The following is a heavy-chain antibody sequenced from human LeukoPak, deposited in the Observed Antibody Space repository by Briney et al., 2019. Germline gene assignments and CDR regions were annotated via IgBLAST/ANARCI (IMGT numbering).Heavy chain of an antibody. CDR1: VGSISSYY. CDR2: IYTSGST. J-gene: IGHJ5*02. V-gene: IGHV4-4*09. CDR3: ARHFTRLNWFDP. D-gene: IGHD2-21*02. Sequence: PSETLSLTCTVSVGSISSYYWSWIRQPPGKGLDGIGYIYTSGSTNYTPSLKSRVTISVDTSKNQFYLKLSSMTAADTAVYYCARHFTRLNWFDPWGQGTLVTVSS.